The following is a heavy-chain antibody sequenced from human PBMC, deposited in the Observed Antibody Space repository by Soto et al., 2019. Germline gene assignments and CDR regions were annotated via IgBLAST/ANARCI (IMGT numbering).Heavy chain of an antibody. CDR3: ARDGGIVVVPAHPVYNWFDP. CDR1: GGTFSSYA. Sequence: SVKVSCKASGGTFSSYAISWVRQAPGQGLEWMGGIIPIFGTANYAQKFQGRVTITADESTSTAYMELSSLRSEDTAVYYCARDGGIVVVPAHPVYNWFDPWGQGTLVTVSS. CDR2: IIPIFGTA. D-gene: IGHD2-2*01. J-gene: IGHJ5*02. V-gene: IGHV1-69*13.